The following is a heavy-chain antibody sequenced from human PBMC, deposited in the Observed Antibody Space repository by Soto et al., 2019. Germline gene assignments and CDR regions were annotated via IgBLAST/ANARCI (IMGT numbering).Heavy chain of an antibody. CDR1: GYTFTSYY. CDR2: INPSGGST. Sequence: ASVTVSCKASGYTFTSYYMHWVRQAPGQGLEWMGIINPSGGSTSYAQKFQGRVTMTRDTSTSTVYMELSSLRSEDTAVYYCASEYKVTGTGESYSGMDVWGQGTTVTVSS. J-gene: IGHJ6*02. V-gene: IGHV1-46*01. CDR3: ASEYKVTGTGESYSGMDV. D-gene: IGHD1-7*01.